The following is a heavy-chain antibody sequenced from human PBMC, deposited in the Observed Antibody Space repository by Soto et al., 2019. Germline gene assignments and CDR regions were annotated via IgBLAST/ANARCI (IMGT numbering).Heavy chain of an antibody. CDR2: ISSSSSTI. V-gene: IGHV3-48*01. J-gene: IGHJ6*03. Sequence: GGSLRLSCADSGFTFSRFSMNWVRQAPGKGLEWLSYISSSSSTIYYTDSVKGRFTISRDDAKNSLYLQMSSLRAEDTAVYYCARKTYLDVWGKGTTVTVSS. CDR3: ARKTYLDV. CDR1: GFTFSRFS.